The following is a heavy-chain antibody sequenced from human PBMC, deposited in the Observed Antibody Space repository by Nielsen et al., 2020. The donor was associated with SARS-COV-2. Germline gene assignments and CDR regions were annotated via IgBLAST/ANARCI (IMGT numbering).Heavy chain of an antibody. Sequence: WIRQPPGKGLDGIGSIYHSGSTSYNPSLKSRVTISLDTSKNHFSLKLSSVTAADTAVYYCARMATVETYYYGSGSYLPRPRDAFDIWGQGTMVTVSS. J-gene: IGHJ3*02. V-gene: IGHV4-38-2*01. CDR3: ARMATVETYYYGSGSYLPRPRDAFDI. CDR2: IYHSGST. D-gene: IGHD3-10*01.